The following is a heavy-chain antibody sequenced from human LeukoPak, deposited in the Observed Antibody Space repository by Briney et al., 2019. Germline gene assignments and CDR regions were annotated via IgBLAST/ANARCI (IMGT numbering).Heavy chain of an antibody. J-gene: IGHJ4*02. CDR3: AKDLQSWELAATKNDY. Sequence: GGSLRLSCATSGFTFSSYVMHWVRQAPGKGLEWVAVISYDGSNKYYADSVKGRFTISRDNSKNTLYLQMDSLRAEDTAVYYCAKDLQSWELAATKNDYWGQGTLVTVSS. CDR1: GFTFSSYV. CDR2: ISYDGSNK. V-gene: IGHV3-30*18. D-gene: IGHD3-10*01.